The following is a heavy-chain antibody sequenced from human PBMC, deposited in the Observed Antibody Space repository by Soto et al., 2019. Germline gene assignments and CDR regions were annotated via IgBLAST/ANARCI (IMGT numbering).Heavy chain of an antibody. D-gene: IGHD3-10*01. Sequence: GGSLRLSCAASGFTFDDYAMHWVRQAPGKGLEWVSGISWNSGSIGYADSVKGRFTISRDNAKNSLYLQMNSLRAEDTALYYCAKTGSGFGELSQYYFDYWGQGTLVTVSS. CDR2: ISWNSGSI. CDR1: GFTFDDYA. V-gene: IGHV3-9*01. CDR3: AKTGSGFGELSQYYFDY. J-gene: IGHJ4*02.